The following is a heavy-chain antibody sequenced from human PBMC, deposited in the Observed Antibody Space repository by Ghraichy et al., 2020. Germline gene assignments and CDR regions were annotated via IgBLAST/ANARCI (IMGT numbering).Heavy chain of an antibody. J-gene: IGHJ5*02. V-gene: IGHV1-2*02. D-gene: IGHD3-10*01. Sequence: ASVKVSCKASGYTFTAYYMHWVRQAPGQGLEWMGWINPNSGGTNYAQNFQGRVTMTRDTSISTAYMELSRLRSDDTAVYYCARDLTYYYGSGSGYWFDPWGQGTLVTVSS. CDR1: GYTFTAYY. CDR2: INPNSGGT. CDR3: ARDLTYYYGSGSGYWFDP.